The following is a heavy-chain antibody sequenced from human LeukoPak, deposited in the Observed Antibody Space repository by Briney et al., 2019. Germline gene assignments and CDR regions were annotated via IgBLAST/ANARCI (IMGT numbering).Heavy chain of an antibody. CDR3: AAESYSRSGQDAFDI. CDR2: ISSSSSYI. CDR1: GFTFSSYS. V-gene: IGHV3-21*01. J-gene: IGHJ3*02. D-gene: IGHD6-13*01. Sequence: GGSLRLSCAASGFTFSSYSMNWVRLAPGKGLEWVSSISSSSSYIYYADSVKGRFTISRDNAKNSLYLQMNSLRAEDTAVYYCAAESYSRSGQDAFDIWGQGTMVTVSS.